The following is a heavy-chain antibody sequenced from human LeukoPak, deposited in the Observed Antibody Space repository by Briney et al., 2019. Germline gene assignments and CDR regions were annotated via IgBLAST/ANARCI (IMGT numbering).Heavy chain of an antibody. D-gene: IGHD6-19*01. CDR3: ARGISSGSPGAY. J-gene: IGHJ4*02. V-gene: IGHV4-38-2*02. CDR2: FYHRSGTT. Sequence: SETLSLTCSVSGYFITSGYCWGWIRQPPGNGLEWIGSFYHRSGTTHYNPSLQSRVSISVDTSSNQFSLKLRSVTAADTAIYYCARGISSGSPGAYWGQGMLVTVSS. CDR1: GYFITSGYC.